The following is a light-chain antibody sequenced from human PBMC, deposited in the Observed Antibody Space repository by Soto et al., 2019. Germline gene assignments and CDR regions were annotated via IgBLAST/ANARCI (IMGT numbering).Light chain of an antibody. CDR2: GAS. CDR3: QQYGGSPIT. V-gene: IGKV3-20*01. CDR1: QSVTTR. Sequence: EIVLTQSPDTLSLSPGGRATLSCRARQSVTTRLAWYQQKPGQPPKLLISGASVRAYGVPVRLSGSGSVTDSILTIRSLESEDFALYYCQQYGGSPITFGLGTRLEVK. J-gene: IGKJ5*01.